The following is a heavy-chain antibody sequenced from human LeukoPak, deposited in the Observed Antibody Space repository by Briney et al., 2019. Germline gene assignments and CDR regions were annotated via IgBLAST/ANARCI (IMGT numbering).Heavy chain of an antibody. CDR2: IKQDASQ. J-gene: IGHJ4*02. Sequence: GGSLRLSCATSGFSFTTYNMNWVRQAPGKGLEWVANIKQDASQYYVDSVRGRFIISRDNAKNSLSLQMNSLRLEDTAVYYCARGPDFGDRLDYFDYWGQGTLVTVSS. V-gene: IGHV3-7*01. D-gene: IGHD4-17*01. CDR3: ARGPDFGDRLDYFDY. CDR1: GFSFTTYN.